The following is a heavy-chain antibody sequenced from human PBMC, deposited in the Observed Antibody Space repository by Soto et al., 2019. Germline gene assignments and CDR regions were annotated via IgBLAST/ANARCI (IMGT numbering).Heavy chain of an antibody. CDR3: ARVMGYCSGGSCYSQHYYYGMDV. J-gene: IGHJ6*02. Sequence: QVQLVQSGAEVKKPGSSVKVSCKASGGTFSSYAISWVRQAPGQGLEWMGGIIPIFGTANYAQKFQDRVTITADKSTSTAYMELSSLISEDTAVYYCARVMGYCSGGSCYSQHYYYGMDVWGQGTTVTVSS. CDR2: IIPIFGTA. V-gene: IGHV1-69*06. D-gene: IGHD2-15*01. CDR1: GGTFSSYA.